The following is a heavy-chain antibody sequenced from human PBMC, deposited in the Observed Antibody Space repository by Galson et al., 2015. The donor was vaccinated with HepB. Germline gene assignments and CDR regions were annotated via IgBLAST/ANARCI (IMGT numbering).Heavy chain of an antibody. Sequence: SLRLSCAASGFTFSSYWMSWVRQAPGRGLEWVANIKQDGSEKYYVDSVKGRFTISRDNAKKSLYLQMNSLRAEDTAVYYCVGVYYNGIDYWGQGTLVTVSS. V-gene: IGHV3-7*01. D-gene: IGHD3-22*01. CDR2: IKQDGSEK. CDR1: GFTFSSYW. CDR3: VGVYYNGIDY. J-gene: IGHJ4*02.